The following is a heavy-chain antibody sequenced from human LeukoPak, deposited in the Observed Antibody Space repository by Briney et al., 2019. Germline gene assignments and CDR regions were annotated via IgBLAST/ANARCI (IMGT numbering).Heavy chain of an antibody. V-gene: IGHV7-4-1*02. CDR1: GYTFTSYA. Sequence: ASVKVSCKASGYTFTSYAMNWVRQAPGQGLEWMGWINTKTGNPTYAQGFTGQFVFSLDTSVNTAYLQISSLKAEDTAVYYCARLGEAAGSSFDPWGQGTLVTVSS. D-gene: IGHD6-13*01. CDR2: INTKTGNP. J-gene: IGHJ5*02. CDR3: ARLGEAAGSSFDP.